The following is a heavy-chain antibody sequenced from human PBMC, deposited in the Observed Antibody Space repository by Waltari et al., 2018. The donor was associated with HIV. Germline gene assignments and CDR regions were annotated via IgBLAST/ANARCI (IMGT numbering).Heavy chain of an antibody. CDR3: ASLYNYVWGSPPPFDY. V-gene: IGHV3-74*01. CDR2: IDSDGSST. Sequence: EVQLVESGGGLVQPGGSLRLSCAASGFTFSSYWMHWVRQAPGKGLVGVSRIDSDGSSTNYADSVKGRFTISRDNAKNTVYMQMNSLRAEDTALYYWASLYNYVWGSPPPFDYWGQGTLVTVSS. CDR1: GFTFSSYW. J-gene: IGHJ4*02. D-gene: IGHD3-16*01.